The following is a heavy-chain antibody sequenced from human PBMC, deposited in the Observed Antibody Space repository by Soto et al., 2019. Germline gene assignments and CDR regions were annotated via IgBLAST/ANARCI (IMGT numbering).Heavy chain of an antibody. CDR2: IIPIFGTA. J-gene: IGHJ4*02. D-gene: IGHD5-18*01. V-gene: IGHV1-69*01. Sequence: QVQLVQSGAEVKKPGSSVKVSCKASGGTFSSYAISWVRQAPGQGLEWMGGIIPIFGTANYAQKFQGRVTITADDSTSTAYMELSSLRSEDTAVYYCARGSSETQVYSYGSYYFDYWGQGTLVTVSS. CDR1: GGTFSSYA. CDR3: ARGSSETQVYSYGSYYFDY.